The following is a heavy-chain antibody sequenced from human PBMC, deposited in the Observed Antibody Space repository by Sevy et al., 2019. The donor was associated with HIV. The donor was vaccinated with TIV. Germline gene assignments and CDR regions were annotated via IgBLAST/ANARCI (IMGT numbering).Heavy chain of an antibody. Sequence: GGSLRLSCAASGFAFYEYSMSWIRQAPGKGLEWVATLSFGCGKINYADSVNGRFTISRDNSKNSFYLQMDNLRVEDTGLYYWAREGCSRPNDYWGQGTRVTVSS. CDR1: GFAFYEYS. CDR2: LSFGCGKI. J-gene: IGHJ4*02. D-gene: IGHD2-8*01. CDR3: AREGCSRPNDY. V-gene: IGHV3-23*01.